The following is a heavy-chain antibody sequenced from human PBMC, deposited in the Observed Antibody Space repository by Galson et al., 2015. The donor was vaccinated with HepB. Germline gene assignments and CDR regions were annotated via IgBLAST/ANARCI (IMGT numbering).Heavy chain of an antibody. D-gene: IGHD4-23*01. Sequence: SVKVSCKASGYTFTVYYIHWVRQAPGQGLEWMGRINPNTGDTDSAQKFQGRVTMTRDTSNSTAYMELTRLRSDDTAVYYCAREAYGGNGPALDYWGQGTLVTVSS. CDR2: INPNTGDT. CDR3: AREAYGGNGPALDY. J-gene: IGHJ4*02. CDR1: GYTFTVYY. V-gene: IGHV1-2*06.